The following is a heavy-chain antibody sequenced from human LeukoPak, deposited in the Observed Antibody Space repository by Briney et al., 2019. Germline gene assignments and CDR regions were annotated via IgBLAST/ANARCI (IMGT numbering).Heavy chain of an antibody. Sequence: QPGGSLRLSCAASGFTFSSYWMSWVRQAPGKGLERVANIKQDGSEKYYVDSVKGRFTISRDNAKSSLYLQMNSLRAEDTAVYYCARDYRGYRAPYYFDYWGQGTLVTVSS. CDR2: IKQDGSEK. J-gene: IGHJ4*02. CDR3: ARDYRGYRAPYYFDY. D-gene: IGHD2-15*01. V-gene: IGHV3-7*01. CDR1: GFTFSSYW.